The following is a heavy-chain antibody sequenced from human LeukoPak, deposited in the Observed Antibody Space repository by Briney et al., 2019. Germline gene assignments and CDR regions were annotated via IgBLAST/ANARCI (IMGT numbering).Heavy chain of an antibody. Sequence: GGSLRLSCAASGFTFSSYWMSWVRQAPGKGLEWVANIKQDGSEKYYVDSVKGRFTISRDNAKNSLYLQMNSLRADDTAVYYCARGYSSNWSPSFDYWGQGILVTVSS. CDR2: IKQDGSEK. V-gene: IGHV3-7*01. J-gene: IGHJ4*02. CDR1: GFTFSSYW. D-gene: IGHD6-13*01. CDR3: ARGYSSNWSPSFDY.